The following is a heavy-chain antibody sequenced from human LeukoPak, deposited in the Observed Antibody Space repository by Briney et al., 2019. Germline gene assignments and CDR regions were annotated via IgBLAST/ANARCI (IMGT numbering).Heavy chain of an antibody. CDR2: IHYSGNT. CDR1: GGSISSYF. V-gene: IGHV4-59*01. D-gene: IGHD5-12*01. Sequence: SETLSLTCTVSGGSISSYFWSWIRQSPGKGLEWIGCIHYSGNTNHNPSLKSRVTISVDTSKNHFSLKLSSVTAADTAVYYCARASGYSGYDRAAEYFQHWGQGTLVTVSS. J-gene: IGHJ1*01. CDR3: ARASGYSGYDRAAEYFQH.